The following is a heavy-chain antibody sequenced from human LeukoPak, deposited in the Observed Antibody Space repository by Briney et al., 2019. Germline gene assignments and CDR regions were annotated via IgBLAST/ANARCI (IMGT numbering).Heavy chain of an antibody. Sequence: ASVNVSCKASGYNSTSYYMHWVRQAPGQGLEWMGIINPSGGSTSYAQKFQGRVTMTRDTSTSTVYMELSSLRSEDTAVYYCARARTIAVAGTEYFQHWGQGTLVTVSS. V-gene: IGHV1-46*01. CDR1: GYNSTSYY. CDR2: INPSGGST. CDR3: ARARTIAVAGTEYFQH. D-gene: IGHD6-19*01. J-gene: IGHJ1*01.